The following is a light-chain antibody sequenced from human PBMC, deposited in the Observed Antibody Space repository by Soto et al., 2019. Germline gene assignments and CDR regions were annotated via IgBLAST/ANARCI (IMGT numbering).Light chain of an antibody. CDR3: QQYGSSGT. J-gene: IGKJ1*01. V-gene: IGKV3-20*01. CDR1: QSVSSSY. CDR2: GAS. Sequence: EIVFTQSPGTLSLSPGERATLSCRASQSVSSSYLAWYQQKPGQAPRLLIYGASNRAAGIPDRFSCSGSGTDFTLTISRLEPEDFAVYYCQQYGSSGTFGQGTKVDIK.